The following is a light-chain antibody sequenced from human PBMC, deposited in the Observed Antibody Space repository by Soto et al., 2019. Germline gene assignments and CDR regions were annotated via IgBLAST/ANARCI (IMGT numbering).Light chain of an antibody. J-gene: IGKJ2*01. CDR2: GAY. V-gene: IGKV3-20*01. CDR3: QQYGSSPPHT. Sequence: EIVLTQSPGTLSLSPGERATLSCRASQSVSSSYLAWYQQKPGQTPRLLIYGAYSRATGIPDRFSGSGSGPAFTLTISRLKPEDFAVYYCQQYGSSPPHTFGQGTKLEIK. CDR1: QSVSSSY.